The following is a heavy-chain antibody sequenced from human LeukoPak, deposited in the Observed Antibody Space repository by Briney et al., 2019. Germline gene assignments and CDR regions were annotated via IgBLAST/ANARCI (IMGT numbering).Heavy chain of an antibody. CDR1: GGSISSSSYY. D-gene: IGHD2-21*01. J-gene: IGHJ4*02. V-gene: IGHV4-39*07. Sequence: SETLSLTCTVSGGSISSSSYYWGWIRQPPGKGLEWIGNIYHGGSSYYKPSLKSRVTMSVDTSKNQFSLKLSSVTAADTAVYYCARGVPWGVVVIGAGFDYWGQGALVTVSS. CDR3: ARGVPWGVVVIGAGFDY. CDR2: IYHGGSS.